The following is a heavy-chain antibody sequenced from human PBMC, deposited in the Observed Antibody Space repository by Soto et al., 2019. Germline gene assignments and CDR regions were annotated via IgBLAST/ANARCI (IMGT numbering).Heavy chain of an antibody. Sequence: LEILSLTCAVYGGSFSGYCWSWIRQPPGKGLEWIGEINHSGVTNYKPSLKRRVTISVDTSKNQFSLQLKSVTAADTALYYCARFSGSYYYAMDVWGQGSTVTVSS. D-gene: IGHD6-19*01. V-gene: IGHV4-34*01. CDR3: ARFSGSYYYAMDV. CDR2: INHSGVT. CDR1: GGSFSGYC. J-gene: IGHJ6*02.